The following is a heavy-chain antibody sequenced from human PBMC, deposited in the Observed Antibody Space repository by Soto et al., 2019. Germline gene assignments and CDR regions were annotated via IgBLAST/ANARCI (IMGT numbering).Heavy chain of an antibody. V-gene: IGHV1-46*01. D-gene: IGHD1-26*01. CDR3: ARDWEFGY. CDR2: INPSGDST. CDR1: GYTXITYY. Sequence: SXKVSFKASGYTXITYYMDWVRQAPGQGLEWMGVINPSGDSTTYAQKFQGRVTMTRDTSTSTLFIELSSLTSEDTAVYFCARDWEFGYWGQGTLGTVSS. J-gene: IGHJ4*02.